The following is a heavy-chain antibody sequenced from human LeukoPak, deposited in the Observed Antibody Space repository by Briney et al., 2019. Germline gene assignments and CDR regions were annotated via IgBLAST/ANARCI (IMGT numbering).Heavy chain of an antibody. V-gene: IGHV4-59*12. Sequence: GSLRLSCAASGFTFSSYAMSWVRQAPGKGLEWIGFIYYTGNTNYNPSLKSRVTMSVDTSKNQFSLKLSSVTAADTAVYYCARGSYDILTGSPYYFDYWGQGTLVTVSS. CDR2: IYYTGNT. J-gene: IGHJ4*02. D-gene: IGHD3-9*01. CDR3: ARGSYDILTGSPYYFDY. CDR1: GFTFSSYA.